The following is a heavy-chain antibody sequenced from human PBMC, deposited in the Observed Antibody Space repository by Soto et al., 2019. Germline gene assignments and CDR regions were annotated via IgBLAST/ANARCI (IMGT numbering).Heavy chain of an antibody. D-gene: IGHD3-10*01. V-gene: IGHV4-39*07. J-gene: IGHJ3*02. CDR2: IYYSGCT. Sequence: PSETLSLTCTVSGGSISSSSYYWGWIRQPPGKGLEWIGSIYYSGCTYYNPSLKSRVTISVDTSKNQFSLKLSSVTAADTAVYYCARVGSGDSHNAFDIWGQGTMVTV. CDR1: GGSISSSSYY. CDR3: ARVGSGDSHNAFDI.